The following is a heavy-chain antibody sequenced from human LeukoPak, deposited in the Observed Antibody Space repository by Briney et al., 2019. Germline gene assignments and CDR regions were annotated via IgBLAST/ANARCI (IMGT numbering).Heavy chain of an antibody. CDR3: AKTTVGYSSGRYPGWPADC. CDR2: ICGSGGCT. CDR1: GFTFNTYA. Sequence: GGSLRLSCEASGFTFNTYAIYWVRQAPGKGLEWVSGICGSGGCTYYADSVKGRFTISRDNSKNTVYLQMNSLTADDTAVYYCAKTTVGYSSGRYPGWPADCWGEGTLVTVSS. V-gene: IGHV3-23*01. D-gene: IGHD6-19*01. J-gene: IGHJ4*02.